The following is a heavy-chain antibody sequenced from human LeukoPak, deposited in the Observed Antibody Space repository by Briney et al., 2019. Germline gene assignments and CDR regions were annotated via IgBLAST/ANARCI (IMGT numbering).Heavy chain of an antibody. CDR1: GFTFSDYY. Sequence: GGSLRLSCAASGFTFSDYYMSWIRQAPGERLEWVSYISSGSGSTIYYADSVKGRFTISRDNAKNSLYLQMNSLRAEDTAVYYCARSWVPPFDIWGQGTMVTVSS. J-gene: IGHJ3*02. V-gene: IGHV3-11*04. CDR2: ISSGSGSTI. D-gene: IGHD1-1*01. CDR3: ARSWVPPFDI.